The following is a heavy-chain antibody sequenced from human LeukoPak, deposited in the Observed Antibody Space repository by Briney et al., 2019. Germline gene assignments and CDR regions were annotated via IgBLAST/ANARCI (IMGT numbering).Heavy chain of an antibody. CDR1: GLTFSTYA. CDR2: ISDDGSNT. CDR3: AKGQAGTFYQLFDY. V-gene: IGHV3-23*01. D-gene: IGHD3-10*01. J-gene: IGHJ4*02. Sequence: GGSLRLSCAASGLTFSTYAMSWVRQAPGKGLEWVSGISDDGSNTHYADSVKGRFTVSRDNSKNTLYLLMNSLRAEDTAVYYCAKGQAGTFYQLFDYWGQGTLVTVSS.